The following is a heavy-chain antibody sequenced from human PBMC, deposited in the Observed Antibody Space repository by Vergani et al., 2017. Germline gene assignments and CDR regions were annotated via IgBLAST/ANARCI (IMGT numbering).Heavy chain of an antibody. CDR3: ARAVEQQLVDYYYYYMDV. V-gene: IGHV4-34*01. CDR1: GGSFSGYY. D-gene: IGHD6-13*01. Sequence: QVQLQQWGAGLLKPSETLSLTCAVYGGSFSGYYWSWIRQPPGKGLEWIGEINHSGSTNYNPSLKSRVIISVDTSKNQFSLKLSSVTAADTAVYYCARAVEQQLVDYYYYYMDVWGKGTTVTVSS. CDR2: INHSGST. J-gene: IGHJ6*03.